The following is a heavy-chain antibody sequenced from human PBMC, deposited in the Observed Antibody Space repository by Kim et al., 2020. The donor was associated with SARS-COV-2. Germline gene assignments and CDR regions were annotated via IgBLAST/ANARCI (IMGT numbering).Heavy chain of an antibody. CDR2: T. J-gene: IGHJ3*02. CDR3: VRDLVYAFEI. Sequence: TTYADSAKGRFTISRDNGKNTRYLQMNNLRAEDTAVYHCVRDLVYAFEIWGQGTMVTVSS. V-gene: IGHV3-74*01. D-gene: IGHD3-16*01.